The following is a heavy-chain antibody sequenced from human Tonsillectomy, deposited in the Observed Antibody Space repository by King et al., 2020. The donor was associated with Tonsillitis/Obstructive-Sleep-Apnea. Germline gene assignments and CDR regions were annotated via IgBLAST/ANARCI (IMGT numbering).Heavy chain of an antibody. CDR3: ARLEGLEYFQH. D-gene: IGHD1-1*01. CDR2: IYYSGST. CDR1: GGSISSYY. V-gene: IGHV4-59*08. J-gene: IGHJ1*01. Sequence: VQLQESGPGLVKPSETLSLTCTVSGGSISSYYWSWIRQPPGKGLEWIGYIYYSGSTNYNPSLKSRVTISVDTSKNQFSLKLSSVTAADTAVYYCARLEGLEYFQHWGQSTLVTVSS.